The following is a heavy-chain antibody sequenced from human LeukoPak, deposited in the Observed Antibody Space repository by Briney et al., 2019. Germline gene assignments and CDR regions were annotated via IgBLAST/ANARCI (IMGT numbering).Heavy chain of an antibody. J-gene: IGHJ4*02. D-gene: IGHD3-10*01. CDR3: ARYGSGSYKLDY. Sequence: SVKVSSKASGGTFSSYAISWVRQAPGQGLEWMGGIIPIFGTANYAQKFQGRVTITADESTSTAYMELSSLRSEDTAVYYCARYGSGSYKLDYWGQGTLVTVSS. CDR2: IIPIFGTA. CDR1: GGTFSSYA. V-gene: IGHV1-69*13.